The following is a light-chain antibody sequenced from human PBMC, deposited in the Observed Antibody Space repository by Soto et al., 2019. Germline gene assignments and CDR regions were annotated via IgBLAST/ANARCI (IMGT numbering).Light chain of an antibody. CDR3: SSHSTTSPYV. Sequence: QSVLTQPASVSGSPGQSITISCTGPSSDVDDYKYVSWYQQHPGKAPKLMLYEVNNRPSGVSNRFSGSKSGNTASLTISGLQAEDEADYFCSSHSTTSPYVFGTGTKLTVL. CDR1: SSDVDDYKY. V-gene: IGLV2-14*03. J-gene: IGLJ1*01. CDR2: EVN.